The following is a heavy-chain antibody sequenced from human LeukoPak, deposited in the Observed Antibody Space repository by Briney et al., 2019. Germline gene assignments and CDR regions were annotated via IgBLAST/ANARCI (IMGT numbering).Heavy chain of an antibody. CDR1: GFTVSSNY. CDR2: IYSGGDT. D-gene: IGHD4/OR15-4a*01. CDR3: ARDPPAVRTNTYA. V-gene: IGHV3-66*01. Sequence: PGGSLRLSCAASGFTVSSNYMNWVRQAPGKGLEWVSLIYSGGDTHYADSVKGRFTISRDSSKNTLYLQMNSLRAEDTAVYYCARDPPAVRTNTYAWGQGTLVTVSS. J-gene: IGHJ5*02.